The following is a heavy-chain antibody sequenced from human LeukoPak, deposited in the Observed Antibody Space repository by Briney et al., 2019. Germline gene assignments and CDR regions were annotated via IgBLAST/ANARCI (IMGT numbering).Heavy chain of an antibody. CDR2: VAHTGST. CDR1: DDSITMYY. CDR3: ARGRVSSSTWYSTYYYYFYMDV. J-gene: IGHJ6*03. V-gene: IGHV4-59*01. Sequence: SETLSLTCSVSDDSITMYYWTWIRQPPGKGLEWIGYVAHTGSTNFNPSLNGRVSISRDTTKNLFSLRLRSVTAADTAVYFCARGRVSSSTWYSTYYYYFYMDVWGKGTTVTVSS. D-gene: IGHD1-1*01.